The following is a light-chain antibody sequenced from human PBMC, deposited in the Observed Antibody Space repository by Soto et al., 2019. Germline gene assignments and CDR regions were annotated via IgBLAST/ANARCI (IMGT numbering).Light chain of an antibody. J-gene: IGKJ1*01. CDR2: GAS. CDR1: QSVDTTF. V-gene: IGKV3-20*01. Sequence: EIVLTQSPGSLSLSPGQRATLSCRASQSVDTTFFAWYQKKPGQAPRLLIYGASKRATGIPDRFSGSGSGTSIILIISRLEPEGFAVYYGQQDMNSLRFGQGTKVEIK. CDR3: QQDMNSLR.